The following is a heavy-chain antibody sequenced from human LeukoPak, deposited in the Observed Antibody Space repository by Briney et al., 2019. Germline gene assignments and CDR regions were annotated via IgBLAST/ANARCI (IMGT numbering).Heavy chain of an antibody. CDR2: IRGSGGST. Sequence: GGSLRLSCVASGFTFSNYAMSWVRQAPGKGLEWVSTIRGSGGSTYYADSVKGRFTISRDNSKNTLYLQMNSLRAEDTAIYYWAKYGAHWGDYWGQGTLVTVSS. D-gene: IGHD4-17*01. J-gene: IGHJ4*02. CDR3: AKYGAHWGDY. CDR1: GFTFSNYA. V-gene: IGHV3-23*01.